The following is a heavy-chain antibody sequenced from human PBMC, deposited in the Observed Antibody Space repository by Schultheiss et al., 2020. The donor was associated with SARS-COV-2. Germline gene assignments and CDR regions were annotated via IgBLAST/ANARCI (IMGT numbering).Heavy chain of an antibody. Sequence: SETLSLTCTVSGGSISSYYWSWIRQPPGKGLEWIGEINHSGSTNYNPSLKSRVTISVDTAKNQFSLKLSSVTAADKAVYYCAAAKSVHFDYWGQGTLVTVAS. D-gene: IGHD2-15*01. CDR2: INHSGST. CDR1: GGSISSYY. CDR3: AAAKSVHFDY. J-gene: IGHJ4*02. V-gene: IGHV4-34*01.